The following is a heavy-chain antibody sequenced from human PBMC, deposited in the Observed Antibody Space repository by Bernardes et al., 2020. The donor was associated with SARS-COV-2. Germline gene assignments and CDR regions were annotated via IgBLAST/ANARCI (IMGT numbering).Heavy chain of an antibody. D-gene: IGHD3-9*01. CDR3: ARDLRYFDLNYGMDV. CDR1: GGSISSYY. J-gene: IGHJ6*02. V-gene: IGHV4-4*07. CDR2: IYTSGST. Sequence: SETLSLTCTVSGGSISSYYWSWIRQPAGKGLEWIGRIYTSGSTNYNPSLKSRVTMSVDTSKNQFSLKLSSVTAADTAVYYCARDLRYFDLNYGMDVWGQGTTVTVSS.